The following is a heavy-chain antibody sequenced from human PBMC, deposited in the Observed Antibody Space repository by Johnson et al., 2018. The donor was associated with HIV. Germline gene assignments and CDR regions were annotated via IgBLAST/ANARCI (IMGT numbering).Heavy chain of an antibody. Sequence: VQLVESGGGLVQPGGSLRLSCAVSGFTFSYYWMNWVRQAPGKGLEWVGRVKSISDGGTADYAAPVRGRFTISRDTSENTLYLQMNSLKTEDTALYYCTTVLSWNDAFHIWAQGTMVTVSS. J-gene: IGHJ3*02. CDR2: VKSISDGGTA. CDR3: TTVLSWNDAFHI. V-gene: IGHV3-15*01. CDR1: GFTFSYYW. D-gene: IGHD1-1*01.